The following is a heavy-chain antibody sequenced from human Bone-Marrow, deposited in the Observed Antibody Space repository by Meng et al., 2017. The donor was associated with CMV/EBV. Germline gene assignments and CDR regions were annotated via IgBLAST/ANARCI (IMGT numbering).Heavy chain of an antibody. CDR1: GFTFSSYA. CDR2: ISGSGGST. CDR3: AKDRDFWSGYYYRYYYYGMDV. J-gene: IGHJ6*02. Sequence: GESLKISCAASGFTFSSYAMSWVRQAPGKGLEWVSAISGSGGSTYYADSVKGRFTISRDNSKNTLYLQMNSLRAEDTAVYYCAKDRDFWSGYYYRYYYYGMDVWGQGTTVTVSS. V-gene: IGHV3-23*01. D-gene: IGHD3-3*01.